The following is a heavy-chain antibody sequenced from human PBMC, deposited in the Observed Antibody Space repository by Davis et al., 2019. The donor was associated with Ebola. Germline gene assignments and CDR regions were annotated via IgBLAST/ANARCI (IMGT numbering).Heavy chain of an antibody. J-gene: IGHJ3*02. Sequence: ASVKVSCKASGYTFTNYGITWVRQAPGQGLEWVGWINPHNGNTNYAQNVQGRVTMTTDTSTSTAYMELRSLRSDDTAVYYCASRIKVVAATDDAFDIWGQGTMVTVSS. CDR1: GYTFTNYG. CDR3: ASRIKVVAATDDAFDI. V-gene: IGHV1-18*04. CDR2: INPHNGNT. D-gene: IGHD2-15*01.